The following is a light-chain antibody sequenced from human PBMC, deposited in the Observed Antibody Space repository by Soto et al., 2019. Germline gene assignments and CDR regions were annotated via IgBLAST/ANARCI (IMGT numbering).Light chain of an antibody. J-gene: IGKJ5*01. CDR2: DAY. CDR1: QSFRGL. CDR3: QQRHMWPIT. Sequence: EIVMTQSPATLSVSPGERATLSCRASQSFRGLLAWYQQKPGQAPRLLIYDAYNRATGIPPRFSGSGSGTDFTLTISSLEPEDSAVYYCQQRHMWPITFGQGRRLEIK. V-gene: IGKV3-11*01.